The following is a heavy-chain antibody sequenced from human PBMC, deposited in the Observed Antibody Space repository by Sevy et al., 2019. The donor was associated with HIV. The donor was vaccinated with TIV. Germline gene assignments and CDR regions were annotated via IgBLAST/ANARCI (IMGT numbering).Heavy chain of an antibody. CDR1: GFAFSNYYA. CDR3: ARPRANYVDHYFFYAMDV. CDR2: ISYDGSDK. V-gene: IGHV3-30-3*01. Sequence: WGSLRLSCAASGFAFSNYYAMHWVRQAPGKGLEWVALISYDGSDKYYADSVKGRFTISRDNFKNTLYLQMNSLTTADTAVYYCARPRANYVDHYFFYAMDVWGQGTTVTVSS. J-gene: IGHJ6*02. D-gene: IGHD4-17*01.